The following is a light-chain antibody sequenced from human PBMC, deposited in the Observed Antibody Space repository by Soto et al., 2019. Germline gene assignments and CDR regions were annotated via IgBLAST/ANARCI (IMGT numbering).Light chain of an antibody. CDR1: QSVSSSF. CDR2: GAS. CDR3: QQYDSSPLT. Sequence: EIVLTQSPGTLSLSPGERATLSCRASQSVSSSFLAWYQQKPGQAPRLLIYGASSRATGIPDRFSGSGSGTDLTLTISRLEPEDFAVYYCQQYDSSPLTCGQGTKVEIK. J-gene: IGKJ1*01. V-gene: IGKV3-20*01.